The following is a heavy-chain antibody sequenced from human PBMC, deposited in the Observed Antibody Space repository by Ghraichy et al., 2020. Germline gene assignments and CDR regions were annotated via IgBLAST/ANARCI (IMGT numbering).Heavy chain of an antibody. J-gene: IGHJ3*02. CDR3: ASSLYGDWGVGAFDI. V-gene: IGHV4-31*03. Sequence: SETLSLTCTVSGGSISSGGYYWSWIRQHPGKGLEWIGYIYYSGSTYYNPSLKSRVTISVDTSKNQFSLKLSSVTAADTAVYYCASSLYGDWGVGAFDIWGQGTMVTVSS. CDR1: GGSISSGGYY. D-gene: IGHD4-17*01. CDR2: IYYSGST.